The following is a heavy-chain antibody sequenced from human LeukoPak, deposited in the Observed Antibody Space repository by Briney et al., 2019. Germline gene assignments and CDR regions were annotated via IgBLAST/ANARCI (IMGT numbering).Heavy chain of an antibody. CDR2: ISYDGSNK. J-gene: IGHJ4*02. V-gene: IGHV3-30*18. D-gene: IGHD3-10*01. CDR1: GFTFSSYG. CDR3: AKDKYYGSGSYLDY. Sequence: GGSLRLSCAASGFTFSSYGMHWVSQAPGKGLEWVAVISYDGSNKYYADSVKGRFTISRDNSKNTLYLQMNSLRAEDTAVYYCAKDKYYGSGSYLDYWGQGTLVTVSS.